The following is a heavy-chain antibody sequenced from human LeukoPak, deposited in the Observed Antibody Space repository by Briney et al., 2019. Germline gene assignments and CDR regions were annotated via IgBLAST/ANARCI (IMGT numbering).Heavy chain of an antibody. CDR2: FYNSGNT. D-gene: IGHD7-27*01. CDR1: SDSISSYF. V-gene: IGHV4-4*07. Sequence: SETLSLTCTVSSDSISSYFWNWIRQPAGKGLEWIGRFYNSGNTNYNPSLKSRVTMSLDKSKNQFSLKLSSVIAADTAVYYCARGNNWGVRNAFDIWGQGTMVIVSS. J-gene: IGHJ3*02. CDR3: ARGNNWGVRNAFDI.